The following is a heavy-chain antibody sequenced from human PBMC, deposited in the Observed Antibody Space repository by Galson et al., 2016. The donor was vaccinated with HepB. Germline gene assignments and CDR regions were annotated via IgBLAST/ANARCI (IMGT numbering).Heavy chain of an antibody. CDR2: IYGDDKT. CDR1: GFSVRTND. D-gene: IGHD5/OR15-5a*01. CDR3: DRELSKTGSFDL. V-gene: IGHV3-53*01. Sequence: SLRLSCAVSGFSVRTNDMSWVRQAPGKGLEWVSLIYGDDKTYYSDSVKGRFTISRDSSKNTLYLQMNSLRAEDAASYYCDRELSKTGSFDLWGRGTLVTVSS. J-gene: IGHJ2*01.